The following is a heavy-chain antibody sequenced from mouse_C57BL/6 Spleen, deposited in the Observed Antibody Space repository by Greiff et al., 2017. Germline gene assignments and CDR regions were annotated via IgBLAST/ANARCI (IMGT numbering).Heavy chain of an antibody. Sequence: EVQLVESGGGLVKPGGSLKLSCAASGFTFSSYAMSWVRQTPEKRLEWVATISDGGSYTYYPDNVKGRFTISRDNAKNNLYLQMSHLKSEDTAMYYCAREEGYGSSYWYFDVWGTGTTVTVSS. CDR1: GFTFSSYA. J-gene: IGHJ1*03. D-gene: IGHD1-1*01. CDR2: ISDGGSYT. V-gene: IGHV5-4*01. CDR3: AREEGYGSSYWYFDV.